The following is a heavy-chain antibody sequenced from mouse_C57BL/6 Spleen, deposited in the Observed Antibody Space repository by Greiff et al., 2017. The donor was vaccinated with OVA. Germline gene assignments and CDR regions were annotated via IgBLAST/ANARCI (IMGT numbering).Heavy chain of an antibody. CDR2: IYPGDGDT. V-gene: IGHV1-80*01. D-gene: IGHD1-1*01. Sequence: QVQLQQSGAELVKPGASVKISCKASGYAFSSYWMNWVKQRPGKGLEWIGQIYPGDGDTNYNGKFKGKATLTADKSSSTAYMQLSSLTSEDSAVYFCARITTVVARRYFDVWGTGTTVTVSS. CDR1: GYAFSSYW. J-gene: IGHJ1*03. CDR3: ARITTVVARRYFDV.